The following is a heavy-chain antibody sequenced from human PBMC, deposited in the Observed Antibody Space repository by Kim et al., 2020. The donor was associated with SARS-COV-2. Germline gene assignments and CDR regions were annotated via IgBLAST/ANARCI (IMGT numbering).Heavy chain of an antibody. D-gene: IGHD5-18*01. Sequence: GGSLRLSCAASGFTFSSYEMNWVRQAPGKGLEWVSYISSSGSTIYYADSVKGRFTISRDNAKNSLYLQMNSLRAEDTAVYYCARFDTAMVHYYYYGMDVWGQGTTVTVSS. J-gene: IGHJ6*02. CDR3: ARFDTAMVHYYYYGMDV. CDR1: GFTFSSYE. V-gene: IGHV3-48*03. CDR2: ISSSGSTI.